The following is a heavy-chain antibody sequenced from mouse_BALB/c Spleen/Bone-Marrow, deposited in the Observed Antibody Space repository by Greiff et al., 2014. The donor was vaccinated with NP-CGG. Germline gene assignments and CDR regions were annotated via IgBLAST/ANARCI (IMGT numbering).Heavy chain of an antibody. CDR2: IDPSDSET. D-gene: IGHD2-10*02. V-gene: IGHV1-61*01. CDR1: GYTFTTYW. Sequence: QVQLKESGAELVRPGTSVKLSCKASGYTFTTYWMNWVRQRPGQGLEWIGMIDPSDSETHYNQMFKDKATLTVDKSSSTAYMQLGSLTSEDSAVYYCASGYGNSVAWFAYWGQGTLVTVSA. J-gene: IGHJ3*01. CDR3: ASGYGNSVAWFAY.